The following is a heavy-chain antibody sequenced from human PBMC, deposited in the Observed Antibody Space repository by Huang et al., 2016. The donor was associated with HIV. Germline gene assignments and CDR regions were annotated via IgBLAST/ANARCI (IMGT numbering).Heavy chain of an antibody. CDR2: IDYSRST. Sequence: QVQLQESGPGLVKPSETLSLTCTVSGGSISTHYWCWIRQPPGKGLEWIGSIDYSRSTNSSPPLKSRVTILLDTSKNQFSLRVNSVTAADTAMYYCARDHHDFWRGYRRMYFSDHWGQGALVTVSS. D-gene: IGHD3-3*01. CDR3: ARDHHDFWRGYRRMYFSDH. CDR1: GGSISTHY. V-gene: IGHV4-59*11. J-gene: IGHJ4*02.